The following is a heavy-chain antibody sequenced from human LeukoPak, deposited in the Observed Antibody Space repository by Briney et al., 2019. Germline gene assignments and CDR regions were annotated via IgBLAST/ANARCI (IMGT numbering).Heavy chain of an antibody. V-gene: IGHV3-21*01. Sequence: GGSLRLSCAASGFTFSSYSMNWVRQAPGKGLEWVSSISRSSSYIYYADSVKGRFTISRDNAKNSLYLQMNSLRAEDTAVYYCASMQYYDFWSGYTQAEFDYWGQGTLVTVSS. CDR1: GFTFSSYS. CDR3: ASMQYYDFWSGYTQAEFDY. D-gene: IGHD3-3*01. J-gene: IGHJ4*02. CDR2: ISRSSSYI.